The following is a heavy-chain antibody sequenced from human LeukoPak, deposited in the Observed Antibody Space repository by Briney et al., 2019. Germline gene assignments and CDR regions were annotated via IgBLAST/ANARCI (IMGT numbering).Heavy chain of an antibody. CDR2: INAGNGNT. CDR3: ARDSSESGRYFDWLSLFDY. V-gene: IGHV1-3*01. J-gene: IGHJ4*02. D-gene: IGHD3-9*01. Sequence: GASVKVSCKAFGYTFTSYAMHWVRQAPGQRLEWMGWINAGNGNTKYSKKFQGRVTITRDTSASTAYMELSSLRSEDTAVYYCARDSSESGRYFDWLSLFDYWGQGTLVTVSS. CDR1: GYTFTSYA.